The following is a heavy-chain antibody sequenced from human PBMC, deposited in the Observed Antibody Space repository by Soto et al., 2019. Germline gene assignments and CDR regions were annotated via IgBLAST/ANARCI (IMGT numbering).Heavy chain of an antibody. CDR2: MNPNSGNT. CDR1: GYTFTSYD. J-gene: IGHJ4*02. V-gene: IGHV1-8*01. D-gene: IGHD2-15*01. Sequence: QVQLVQSGAEVKKPGASVKVSCKASGYTFTSYDINWGRQATGQGLEWMGWMNPNSGNTGYAQKFQGRVTMTRNTSISTAYMELSSLTSEDTAVYYCARPLYCSGGSCYGLYDYWGQGTLVTVSS. CDR3: ARPLYCSGGSCYGLYDY.